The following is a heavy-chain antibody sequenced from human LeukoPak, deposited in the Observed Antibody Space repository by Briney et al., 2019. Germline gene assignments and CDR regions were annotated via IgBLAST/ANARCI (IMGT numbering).Heavy chain of an antibody. Sequence: SETLSLTCTVSAGSISSYWWSWIRQPSGKGLEWIGYIFNSGGSTKYNPSLQSRVTMSVDMSKSQLSLKLSSVTAADTAVYYCASLGGTYDYWGQGTLVTVSS. CDR2: IFNSGGST. CDR1: AGSISSYW. D-gene: IGHD1-26*01. CDR3: ASLGGTYDY. J-gene: IGHJ4*02. V-gene: IGHV4-59*08.